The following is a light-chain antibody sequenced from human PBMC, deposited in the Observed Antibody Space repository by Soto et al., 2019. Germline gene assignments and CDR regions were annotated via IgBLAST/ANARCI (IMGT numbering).Light chain of an antibody. Sequence: SVLAHPPSASETPGQTVSISCSGSNSNIASNTVNWYQHLPGTAPKLLIYYNNQRPSGVPDRFSGSKSGTSASLAISGLQSEHESDYYCAAWDDTLKRYVFGTGTKLTVL. CDR2: YNN. V-gene: IGLV1-44*01. CDR1: NSNIASNT. J-gene: IGLJ1*01. CDR3: AAWDDTLKRYV.